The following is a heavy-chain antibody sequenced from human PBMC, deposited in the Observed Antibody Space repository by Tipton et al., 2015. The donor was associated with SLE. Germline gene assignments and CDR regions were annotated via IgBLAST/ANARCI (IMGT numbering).Heavy chain of an antibody. D-gene: IGHD4-23*01. J-gene: IGHJ4*02. CDR3: ARDCYGGNSACFDY. CDR1: GGSISSGGYS. V-gene: IGHV4-30-2*01. CDR2: IYHSGST. Sequence: TLSLTCAVSGGSISSGGYSWSWIRQPPGKGLEWIGYIYHSGSTYYNPSLKSRVTISVDRSKNQFSLKLSSVTAADTAVYYCARDCYGGNSACFDYWGQGTLVTVSS.